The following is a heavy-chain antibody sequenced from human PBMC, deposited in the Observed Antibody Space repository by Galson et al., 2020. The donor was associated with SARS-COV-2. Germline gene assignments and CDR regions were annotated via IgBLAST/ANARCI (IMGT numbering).Heavy chain of an antibody. CDR3: ARVRVVTGWYFDL. Sequence: KIGESLKISCAASGFTFSSYSMNWVRQAPGKGLEWVSSISSSSSYIYYADSVKGRFTISRDNAKNSLYLQMNSLRAEDTAVYYCARVRVVTGWYFDLWGRGTLVTVSS. CDR2: ISSSSSYI. D-gene: IGHD2-21*02. CDR1: GFTFSSYS. J-gene: IGHJ2*01. V-gene: IGHV3-21*01.